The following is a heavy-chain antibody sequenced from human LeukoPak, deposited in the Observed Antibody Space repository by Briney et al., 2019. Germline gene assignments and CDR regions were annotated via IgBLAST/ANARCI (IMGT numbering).Heavy chain of an antibody. CDR2: IYYSGNT. J-gene: IGHJ5*02. Sequence: SETLSLTCTVSGGSIRSTTYYWGWIRHPPGKGLEWIGSIYYSGNTYYSPSLKSRVTISVDTSKNQFSLKLSSVTAADTAVYYCARQRLLDLVVVAAIGSANWFDPWGQGTLVTVSS. D-gene: IGHD2-15*01. CDR3: ARQRLLDLVVVAAIGSANWFDP. V-gene: IGHV4-39*01. CDR1: GGSIRSTTYY.